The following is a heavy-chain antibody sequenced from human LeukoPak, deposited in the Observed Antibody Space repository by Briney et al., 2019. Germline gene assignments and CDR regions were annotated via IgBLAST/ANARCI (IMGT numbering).Heavy chain of an antibody. Sequence: ASVKVSCKXSGYTFTRYGITWVRQAPGQGLEGMGWISAYNGNTNYAQKVQGRVTMTTDTSTSTAYMELRSLRSDDTAVYYCARPSDSSGLTAFDYWGQGTLVTVSS. CDR2: ISAYNGNT. J-gene: IGHJ4*02. CDR1: GYTFTRYG. D-gene: IGHD3-22*01. CDR3: ARPSDSSGLTAFDY. V-gene: IGHV1-18*01.